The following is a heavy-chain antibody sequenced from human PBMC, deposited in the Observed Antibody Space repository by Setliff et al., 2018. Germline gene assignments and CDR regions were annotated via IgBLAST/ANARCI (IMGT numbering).Heavy chain of an antibody. D-gene: IGHD2-8*02. V-gene: IGHV4-59*11. CDR2: IYYSGST. CDR3: ARALHCAAGDYFGYFRN. J-gene: IGHJ1*01. CDR1: GGSISSHY. Sequence: SETLSLTCTVSGGSISSHYWSWIRQPPGKGLGWIGSIYYSGSTNYNPSLKSRVTISVDTSKNQFSLKLSSVTAADTAVYYCARALHCAAGDYFGYFRNWSQGTLVTVSS.